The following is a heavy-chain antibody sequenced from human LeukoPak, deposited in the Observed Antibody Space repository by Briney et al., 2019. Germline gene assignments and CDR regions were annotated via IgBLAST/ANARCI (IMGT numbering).Heavy chain of an antibody. V-gene: IGHV1-46*01. CDR2: INPSGGST. CDR1: GYIFTNYY. J-gene: IGHJ4*02. D-gene: IGHD2-2*01. CDR3: ARDGGYCSTTSCYALY. Sequence: ASVKVSCKASGYIFTNYYMHWVRQAPGQGLEWMGIINPSGGSTNYARKFQGRVSMTRDTSTATMYMELSSLRSDDAAVYYCARDGGYCSTTSCYALYWGQGTLVTVSS.